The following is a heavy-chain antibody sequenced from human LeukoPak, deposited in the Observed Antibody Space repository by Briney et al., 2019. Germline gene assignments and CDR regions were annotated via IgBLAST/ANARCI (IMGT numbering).Heavy chain of an antibody. CDR3: ATVFDF. Sequence: PGGSLRLSCGASGFTFSNYWMHWVRQVPGKGLVWAARIDADGSSTSYADSVQGRFTISRDNAKNTLYLQMNSLRVEDTAVYYCATVFDFWGQGTLVTVSS. V-gene: IGHV3-74*01. CDR1: GFTFSNYW. CDR2: IDADGSST. J-gene: IGHJ4*02.